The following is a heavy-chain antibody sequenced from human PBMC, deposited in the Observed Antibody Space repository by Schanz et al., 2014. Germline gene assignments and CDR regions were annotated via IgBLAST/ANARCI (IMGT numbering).Heavy chain of an antibody. CDR3: ARPRFDYGEVDY. V-gene: IGHV3-11*04. CDR1: GFTFSDHY. J-gene: IGHJ4*02. CDR2: ICSSGNTI. Sequence: VQLVESGGGLVQPGGSLRLSCAASGFTFSDHYMDWVRQAPGKGLEWVSYICSSGNTIYYADSVRGRFTISRDRFQNTLYLRMSSLRAEDTAVYYCARPRFDYGEVDYWGQGTLXTVSS. D-gene: IGHD4-17*01.